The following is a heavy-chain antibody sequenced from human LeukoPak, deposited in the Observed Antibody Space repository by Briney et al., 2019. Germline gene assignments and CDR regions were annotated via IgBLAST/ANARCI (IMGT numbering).Heavy chain of an antibody. D-gene: IGHD4-17*01. CDR2: IWYDGSNK. CDR3: AKDQRGMTTVTTVFDY. J-gene: IGHJ4*02. CDR1: GFTFSSYG. Sequence: GGSLRLSCAASGFTFSSYGMHWVRQAPGKGLEWVAVIWYDGSNKYYADSVKGRFTISRDNSKNTLYLQMNSLRAEDTAVYYCAKDQRGMTTVTTVFDYWGQGTLVTVSS. V-gene: IGHV3-33*06.